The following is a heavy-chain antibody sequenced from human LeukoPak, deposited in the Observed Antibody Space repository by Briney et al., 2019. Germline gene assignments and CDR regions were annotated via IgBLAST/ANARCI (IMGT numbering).Heavy chain of an antibody. Sequence: GESLKISCKDSGYSFTSYWVGWVRQMPGKGLEWMGIIFPGDSDTRYSPSFQGQVTISVDKSITTAYLQWSSLKASDSAMYYCARDGQENSFDYWGQGTVVTVSS. CDR3: ARDGQENSFDY. V-gene: IGHV5-51*01. CDR2: IFPGDSDT. J-gene: IGHJ4*02. CDR1: GYSFTSYW.